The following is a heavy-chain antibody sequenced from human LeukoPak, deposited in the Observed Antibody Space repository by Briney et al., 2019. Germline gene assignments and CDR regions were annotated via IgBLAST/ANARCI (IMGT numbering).Heavy chain of an antibody. Sequence: ETLSLTCAVSGGSISSSNWWSWVRQPPGKGLVWVSRINTDGSSTTYADSVKGRFTISRDNAKNTLYLQMNSLRAEDTAVYYCARAFRGGSSSWVFDYWGQGTLVTVSS. CDR1: GGSISSSNW. CDR3: ARAFRGGSSSWVFDY. J-gene: IGHJ4*02. CDR2: INTDGSST. V-gene: IGHV3-74*01. D-gene: IGHD6-6*01.